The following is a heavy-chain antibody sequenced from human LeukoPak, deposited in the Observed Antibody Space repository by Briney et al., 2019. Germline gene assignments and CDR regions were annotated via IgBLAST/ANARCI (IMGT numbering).Heavy chain of an antibody. V-gene: IGHV5-51*01. D-gene: IGHD2-2*02. CDR2: IYPGDSDT. Sequence: GESLKISCKGSGYSFTSYWIGWVRQMPGKGLEWMGIIYPGDSDTRYSPSFQGQVTISADKSISTAYLRWSSLKASDTAMYYCARHYCSSTSCYTPSYWYFDLWGRGTLVTVSS. CDR3: ARHYCSSTSCYTPSYWYFDL. CDR1: GYSFTSYW. J-gene: IGHJ2*01.